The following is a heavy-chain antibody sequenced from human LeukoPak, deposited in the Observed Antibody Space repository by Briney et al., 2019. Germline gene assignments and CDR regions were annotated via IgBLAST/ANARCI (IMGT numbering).Heavy chain of an antibody. Sequence: GGSLRLSCAASGFTFSSYAMHWVRQAPGKGLEWVAVISYDGSSKYCADSVKGRFTISRDNSKNTLYLQMNSLRAEDTAVYYCARDGDYGDYALDYWGQGTLVTVSS. CDR2: ISYDGSSK. J-gene: IGHJ4*02. V-gene: IGHV3-30*04. D-gene: IGHD4-17*01. CDR3: ARDGDYGDYALDY. CDR1: GFTFSSYA.